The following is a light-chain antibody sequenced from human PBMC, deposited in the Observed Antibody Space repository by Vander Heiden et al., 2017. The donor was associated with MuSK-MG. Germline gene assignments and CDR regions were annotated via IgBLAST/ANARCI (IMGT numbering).Light chain of an antibody. CDR2: GNS. Sequence: QSVLTQPPSGSGAPGQRVTISCTGSSSNIGAGYDVHWHQPRPRTPPKPLIQGNSNRPSGVPDRFSGFKFGTSASLAITGLQAEDEADYYCQSYDSSLSAHVVFGGGTKLTVL. V-gene: IGLV1-40*01. CDR1: SSNIGAGYD. J-gene: IGLJ2*01. CDR3: QSYDSSLSAHVV.